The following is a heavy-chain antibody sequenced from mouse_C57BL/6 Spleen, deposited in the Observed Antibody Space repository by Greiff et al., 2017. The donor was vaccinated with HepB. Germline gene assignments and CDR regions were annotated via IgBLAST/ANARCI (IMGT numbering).Heavy chain of an antibody. CDR1: GYTFTSYW. Sequence: VQLQQPGAELVRPGSSVKLSCKASGYTFTSYWMHWVKQRPIQGLEWIGNIDPSDSETHYNQKFKDKATLTVDKSSSTAYMQLSSLTSEDSAVYYCARLYDGYYPHYFDYWGQGTTLTVSS. CDR3: ARLYDGYYPHYFDY. J-gene: IGHJ2*01. D-gene: IGHD2-3*01. V-gene: IGHV1-52*01. CDR2: IDPSDSET.